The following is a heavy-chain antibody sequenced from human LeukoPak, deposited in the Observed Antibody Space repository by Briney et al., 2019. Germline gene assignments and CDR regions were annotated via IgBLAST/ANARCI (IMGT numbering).Heavy chain of an antibody. CDR1: GFTFSSYA. D-gene: IGHD3-10*01. J-gene: IGHJ5*02. V-gene: IGHV3-30-3*01. CDR3: ARNPAAWFGELSRWFDP. CDR2: ISYDGSSK. Sequence: GGSLRLSCAASGFTFSSYAMHWVRQAPGKGLEWVAVISYDGSSKYYADSVKGRFTISRDNSENTLYLQMSSLKTDDSAVYYCARNPAAWFGELSRWFDPWGQGTLVTVYS.